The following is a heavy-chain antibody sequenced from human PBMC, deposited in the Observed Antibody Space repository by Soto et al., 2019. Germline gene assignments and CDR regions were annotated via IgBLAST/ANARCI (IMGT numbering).Heavy chain of an antibody. CDR3: ARGNTVVTPDNY. CDR1: GYTFTSYD. CDR2: MNPNSGNT. D-gene: IGHD2-15*01. V-gene: IGHV1-8*01. Sequence: GASVKVSCTASGYTFTSYDINWVRQATGQGLEWMGWMNPNSGNTGYAQKFQGRVTMTRNTSISTAYMELSSLRSEDTAVYYCARGNTVVTPDNYWGQGTLVTVSS. J-gene: IGHJ4*02.